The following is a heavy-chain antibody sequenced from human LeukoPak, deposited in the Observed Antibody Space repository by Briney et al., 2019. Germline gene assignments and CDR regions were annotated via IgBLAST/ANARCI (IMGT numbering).Heavy chain of an antibody. CDR3: ARDSDVVVTAESGGFDY. D-gene: IGHD2-21*02. Sequence: GGSLRLSCAASGFTFSSYSMNWVRQAPGKGLEWVSSISSSSSYIYYADSVKGRFTISRDNAKNSLYLQMNSLRAEDTAVYYCARDSDVVVTAESGGFDYWGQGTLVTVSS. V-gene: IGHV3-21*01. CDR1: GFTFSSYS. CDR2: ISSSSSYI. J-gene: IGHJ4*02.